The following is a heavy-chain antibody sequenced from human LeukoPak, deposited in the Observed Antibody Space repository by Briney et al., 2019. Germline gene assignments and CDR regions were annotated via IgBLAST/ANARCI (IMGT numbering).Heavy chain of an antibody. V-gene: IGHV5-51*01. Sequence: GESLKISCKGSGYSISSYWIGWVRQMPGKGLEWMGIIYPGDSDTRYSPSFQGQVTFSADKSISTAYLQWSSLKASDTAMYYCARHGSQWLENWFDPWGQGTLVTVSS. J-gene: IGHJ5*02. CDR1: GYSISSYW. CDR3: ARHGSQWLENWFDP. D-gene: IGHD6-19*01. CDR2: IYPGDSDT.